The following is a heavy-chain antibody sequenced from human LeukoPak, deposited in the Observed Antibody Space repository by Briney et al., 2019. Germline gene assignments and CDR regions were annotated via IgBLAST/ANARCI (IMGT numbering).Heavy chain of an antibody. D-gene: IGHD3-10*01. CDR3: AKDPAVRGVIIPLNWFDP. V-gene: IGHV3-30*18. CDR1: GFTFSSYG. CDR2: ISYDGSNK. Sequence: QAGRSLRLSCAASGFTFSSYGMHWVRQAPGKGLEWVAVISYDGSNKYYADSVKGRFTISRDNSKNTLYLQMNSLRAEDTAVYYCAKDPAVRGVIIPLNWFDPWGQGTLSPSPQ. J-gene: IGHJ5*02.